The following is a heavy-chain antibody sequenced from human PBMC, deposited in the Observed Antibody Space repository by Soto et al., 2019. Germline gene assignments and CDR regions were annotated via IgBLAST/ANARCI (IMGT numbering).Heavy chain of an antibody. CDR2: IYYSGST. D-gene: IGHD2-8*01. CDR3: ARNYATPLWFDP. V-gene: IGHV4-30-4*01. CDR1: GGSISSGDYY. J-gene: IGHJ5*02. Sequence: SETLSLTCTVSGGSISSGDYYWSWIRQPPGKGLEWIGYIYYSGSTYYNPSLKSRVTISVDTSKNQFSLKLSSVTPEDTAVYYCARNYATPLWFDPWGQGTLVTVSS.